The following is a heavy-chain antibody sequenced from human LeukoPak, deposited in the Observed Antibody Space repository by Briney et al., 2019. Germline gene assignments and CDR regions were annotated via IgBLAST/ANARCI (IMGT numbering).Heavy chain of an antibody. CDR1: GFTFSSHW. CDR2: ISGSGGST. Sequence: GGSLRLSCAASGFTFSSHWMTWVRQAPGKGLEWVSVISGSGGSTYYADSVKGRFTISRDNSKNTLYLQMNSLRAEDTAVYYCAKADYYYGMDVWGQGTTVTVSS. V-gene: IGHV3-23*01. J-gene: IGHJ6*02. CDR3: AKADYYYGMDV.